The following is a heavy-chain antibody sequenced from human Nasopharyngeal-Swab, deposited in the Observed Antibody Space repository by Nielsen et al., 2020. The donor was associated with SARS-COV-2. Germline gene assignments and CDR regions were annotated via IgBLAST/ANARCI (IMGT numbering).Heavy chain of an antibody. J-gene: IGHJ5*02. Sequence: GESLKISCAASGFTFGSYAMHWVRQAPGKGPEWVAVISYDGSNKYYADSVKGRFTISRDNAKNTLYLQMNSLRAEDTAVYYCARVGGSDSSGYTKWFHPWGQGTLVTVSS. D-gene: IGHD3-22*01. CDR2: ISYDGSNK. CDR1: GFTFGSYA. V-gene: IGHV3-30*04. CDR3: ARVGGSDSSGYTKWFHP.